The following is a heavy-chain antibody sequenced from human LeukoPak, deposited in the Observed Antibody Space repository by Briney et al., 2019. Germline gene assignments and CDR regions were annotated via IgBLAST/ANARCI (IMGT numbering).Heavy chain of an antibody. V-gene: IGHV4-30-4*01. J-gene: IGHJ4*02. CDR1: GGSISSGAYC. Sequence: PSETLSLTCTVSGGSISSGAYCWSWIRQPPGKGLEWIGYIYYSGSTYCNPSLKSRVTISVDTSKNQFSLKLSSVTAADTAVYYCAREAYGDYVVYWGQGTLVTVSS. CDR3: AREAYGDYVVY. D-gene: IGHD4-17*01. CDR2: IYYSGST.